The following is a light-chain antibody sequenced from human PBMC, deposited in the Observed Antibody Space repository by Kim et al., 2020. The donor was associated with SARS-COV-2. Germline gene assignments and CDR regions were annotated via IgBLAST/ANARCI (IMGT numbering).Light chain of an antibody. CDR1: SSDVGGYNY. CDR3: SSYATGSTWV. J-gene: IGLJ3*02. V-gene: IGLV2-14*03. Sequence: GKQITISCTGTSSDVGGYNYVSWYQQHPGKAPKVLIYDVSERPSGISSRFSGSKSGKTASLTISGLQAEDEAYYYCSSYATGSTWVFGVGTKVTVL. CDR2: DVS.